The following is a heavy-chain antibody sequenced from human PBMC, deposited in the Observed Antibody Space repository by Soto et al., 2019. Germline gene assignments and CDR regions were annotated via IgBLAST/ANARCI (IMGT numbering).Heavy chain of an antibody. Sequence: SETLSLTCTVSGGSISSGDYYWSWIRQPPGKGLEWIGYIYYSGSTFYNPSLKNRVTISLDTSKIQFSLTLSSVTAADTAVYYCVREGGDNWSDPWGQGTLVTVSS. J-gene: IGHJ5*02. CDR2: IYYSGST. D-gene: IGHD3-16*01. CDR3: VREGGDNWSDP. V-gene: IGHV4-30-4*01. CDR1: GGSISSGDYY.